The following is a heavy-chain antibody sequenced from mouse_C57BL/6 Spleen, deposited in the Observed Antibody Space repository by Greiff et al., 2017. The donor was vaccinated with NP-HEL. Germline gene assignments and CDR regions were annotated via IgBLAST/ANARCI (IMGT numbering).Heavy chain of an antibody. V-gene: IGHV5-17*01. D-gene: IGHD2-4*01. Sequence: EVKLVESGGGLVKPGGSLKLSCAASGFTFRDYGMHWVRQAPEKGLEWVAYISSGSSTIYYADTVKGRFTISRDNAKNTLFLQMTSLRSEDTAMYYCARHYDYEYYAMDYWGQGTSVTVSS. J-gene: IGHJ4*01. CDR3: ARHYDYEYYAMDY. CDR2: ISSGSSTI. CDR1: GFTFRDYG.